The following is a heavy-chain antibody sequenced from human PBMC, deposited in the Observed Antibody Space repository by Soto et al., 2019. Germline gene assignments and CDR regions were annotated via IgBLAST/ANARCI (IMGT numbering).Heavy chain of an antibody. V-gene: IGHV3-23*01. D-gene: IGHD1-26*01. CDR1: GFTFSSYA. CDR3: AREAFQEPFFDY. CDR2: ISGSGGSA. Sequence: PGGSLRLSCAASGFTFSSYAMTWVRQAPGKGLEWVSSISGSGGSAYYADSVKGRFTISRDNSKNTLDLQMNSLRAEDTAVYYCAREAFQEPFFDYWGQGTLVTVSS. J-gene: IGHJ4*02.